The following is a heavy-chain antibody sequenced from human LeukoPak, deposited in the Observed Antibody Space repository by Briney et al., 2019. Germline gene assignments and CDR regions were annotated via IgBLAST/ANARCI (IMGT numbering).Heavy chain of an antibody. V-gene: IGHV3-11*01. CDR1: GFTFSDYY. J-gene: IGHJ4*02. CDR2: ISSSGTAI. D-gene: IGHD3-9*01. CDR3: ARGLTGRYILTGYYNDY. Sequence: GGSLRLSCTASGFTFSDYYMSWIRQAPGKGLEWVSYISSSGTAIYYADSVKGRFTVSRDNAKNSLYLQMNSLRAEDTAVYYCARGLTGRYILTGYYNDYWGQGTLVTVSS.